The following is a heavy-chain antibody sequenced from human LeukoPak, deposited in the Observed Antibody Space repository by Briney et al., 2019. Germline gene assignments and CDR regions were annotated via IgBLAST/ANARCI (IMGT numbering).Heavy chain of an antibody. CDR2: ISYDGSNK. CDR1: GFTFSSYG. Sequence: PGGSLRLSYAASGFTFSSYGMHWVRQAPGKGLEWVAVISYDGSNKYYADSVKGRFTISRDNSKNTLYLQMNSLRAEDTAVYYCAKDGYCSGGSCYPRGYYYGMDVWGKGTTVTVSS. J-gene: IGHJ6*04. V-gene: IGHV3-30*18. D-gene: IGHD2-15*01. CDR3: AKDGYCSGGSCYPRGYYYGMDV.